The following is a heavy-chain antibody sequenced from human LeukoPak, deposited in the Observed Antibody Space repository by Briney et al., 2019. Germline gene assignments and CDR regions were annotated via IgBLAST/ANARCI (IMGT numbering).Heavy chain of an antibody. CDR2: IYNSGST. Sequence: SETLSLTCTVSGGSISSYYWNWIRQPPGKGLEWIGYIYNSGSTNNNPSLKSRVTISVDTSKKQFSLKLNSVTAADTAVYYCARETPYGSGSYPFDYWGQGILVTVSS. V-gene: IGHV4-59*01. CDR3: ARETPYGSGSYPFDY. D-gene: IGHD3-10*01. J-gene: IGHJ4*02. CDR1: GGSISSYY.